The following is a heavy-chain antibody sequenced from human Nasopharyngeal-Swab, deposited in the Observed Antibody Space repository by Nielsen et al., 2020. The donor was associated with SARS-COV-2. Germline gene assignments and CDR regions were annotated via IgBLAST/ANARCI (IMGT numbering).Heavy chain of an antibody. V-gene: IGHV4-4*01. Sequence: WIRQPPGKGLEWIGEIYHSGSTNYSPSLKSRVNISVDRSKTQFYLKLNSVTAADTAVYFCARDPGTLYYYYYMDVWGKGTTVTVSS. CDR2: IYHSGST. CDR3: ARDPGTLYYYYYMDV. J-gene: IGHJ6*03.